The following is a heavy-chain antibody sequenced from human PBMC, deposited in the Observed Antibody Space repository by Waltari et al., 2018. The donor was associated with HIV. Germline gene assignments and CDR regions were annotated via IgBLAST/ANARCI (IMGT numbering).Heavy chain of an antibody. V-gene: IGHV3-13*01. Sequence: EVQLVESGGGLVQPGGSLRLSCAASGFTFSSYDMHWVSQATGKGLEWVSAIGTAGDTYYPGSVKGRFTISRENAKNSLYLQMNSLRAGDTAVYYCARRCSSTSCRISLGNYYYGMDVWGQGTTVTVSS. D-gene: IGHD2-2*01. J-gene: IGHJ6*02. CDR2: IGTAGDT. CDR1: GFTFSSYD. CDR3: ARRCSSTSCRISLGNYYYGMDV.